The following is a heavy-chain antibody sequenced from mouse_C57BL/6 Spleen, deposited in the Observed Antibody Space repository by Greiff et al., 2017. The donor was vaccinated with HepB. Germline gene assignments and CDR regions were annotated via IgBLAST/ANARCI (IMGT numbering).Heavy chain of an antibody. CDR2: IDPETGGT. CDR1: GYTFTDYE. V-gene: IGHV1-15*01. J-gene: IGHJ1*03. CDR3: TRRRGVGWYFDF. D-gene: IGHD1-1*02. Sequence: VQLQQSGAELVRPGASVTLSCKASGYTFTDYEMHWVKQTPVHGLEWIGAIDPETGGTAYNQKFKGKAILTADKSSSTAYMELCSLTSEDSAVYYCTRRRGVGWYFDFWGTGTTVTVSS.